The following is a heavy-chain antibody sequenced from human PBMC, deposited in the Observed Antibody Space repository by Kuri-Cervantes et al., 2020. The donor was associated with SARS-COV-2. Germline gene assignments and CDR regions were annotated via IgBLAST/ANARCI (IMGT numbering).Heavy chain of an antibody. CDR2: ISYDGSNK. V-gene: IGHV3-30-3*01. D-gene: IGHD3-3*01. Sequence: GESLKISCAASGFTFSSYAMHWVRQAPGKGLEWVAVISYDGSNKYYADSVKGRFTISRDNSKNTLYLQMNSLRAEGTAVYYCARVWRGELYYYYGMDVWGQGTTVTVSS. J-gene: IGHJ6*02. CDR3: ARVWRGELYYYYGMDV. CDR1: GFTFSSYA.